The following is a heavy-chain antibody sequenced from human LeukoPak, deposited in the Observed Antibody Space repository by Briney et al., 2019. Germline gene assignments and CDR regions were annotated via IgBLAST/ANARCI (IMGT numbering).Heavy chain of an antibody. J-gene: IGHJ5*02. CDR1: GGSISSYY. V-gene: IGHV4-59*01. D-gene: IGHD3-10*01. CDR2: IYYSGST. CDR3: ARVPRGSGSYSLFWFDP. Sequence: SETLSLTCTVSGGSISSYYWSWIRQPPGKGPEWIGYIYYSGSTNYNPSLKSRVTISVDTSKNQFSLKLSSVTAADTAVYYCARVPRGSGSYSLFWFDPWGQGTLVTVSS.